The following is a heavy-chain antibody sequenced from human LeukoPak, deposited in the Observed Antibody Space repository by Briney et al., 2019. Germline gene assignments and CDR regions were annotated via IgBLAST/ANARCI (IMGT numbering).Heavy chain of an antibody. CDR2: ISSSNTYT. CDR3: ARVGSHYYDSSGLEDY. CDR1: GFTFSSYA. Sequence: GGSLRLSCAASGFTFSSYAMSWVRQAPGRGLEWVSYISSSNTYTNYADSVKGRFTISRDNAKNSLYLQMNSLRAEDTAVYYCARVGSHYYDSSGLEDYWGQGTLVTVSS. D-gene: IGHD3-22*01. V-gene: IGHV3-11*05. J-gene: IGHJ4*02.